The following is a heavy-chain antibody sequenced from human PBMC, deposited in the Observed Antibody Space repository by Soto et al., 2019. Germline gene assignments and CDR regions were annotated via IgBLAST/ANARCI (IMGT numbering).Heavy chain of an antibody. CDR2: MNPNSGNT. Sequence: ASVKVSCKASGYTFTSYDINWVRQATGQGLEWMGWMNPNSGNTGYAQKFRGRVSMTRDTSISTVYMELSSLRSEDTAVYYCARGLDYYDSSGYDPWGQGTLVTVSS. J-gene: IGHJ5*02. D-gene: IGHD3-22*01. V-gene: IGHV1-8*01. CDR3: ARGLDYYDSSGYDP. CDR1: GYTFTSYD.